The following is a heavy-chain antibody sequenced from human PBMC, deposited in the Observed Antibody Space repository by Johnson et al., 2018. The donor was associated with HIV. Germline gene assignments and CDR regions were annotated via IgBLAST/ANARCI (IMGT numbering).Heavy chain of an antibody. Sequence: VQLVESGGGLVKPGGSLRLSCAASGFTFSNAWMSWVRQAPGKGLEWVGRIKSKTDGGTTDYAAPVKGRFTISRGESKNTLYLQMNSLKIEDTAVYYCATVVVITQDAFDIWGQGTMVTVSS. D-gene: IGHD3-22*01. CDR1: GFTFSNAW. J-gene: IGHJ3*02. V-gene: IGHV3-15*01. CDR3: ATVVVITQDAFDI. CDR2: IKSKTDGGTT.